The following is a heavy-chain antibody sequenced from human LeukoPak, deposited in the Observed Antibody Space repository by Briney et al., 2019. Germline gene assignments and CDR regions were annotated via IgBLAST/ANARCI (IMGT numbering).Heavy chain of an antibody. V-gene: IGHV4-34*01. J-gene: IGHJ4*02. CDR2: ISHSGST. CDR3: ARVYYDYVWGSYRPRYYFDY. CDR1: GGSFSGYY. D-gene: IGHD3-16*02. Sequence: SETLSLTCAVYGGSFSGYYWSWIRQPPGKGLEWMGEISHSGSTNYNPSLKSRVTISVDTSKNQFSLKLSSVTAADTAVYYCARVYYDYVWGSYRPRYYFDYWGQGTLVTVSS.